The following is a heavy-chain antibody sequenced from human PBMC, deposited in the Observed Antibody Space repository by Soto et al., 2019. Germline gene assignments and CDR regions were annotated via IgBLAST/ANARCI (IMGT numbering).Heavy chain of an antibody. CDR3: ARDLGTPQGFLVY. Sequence: SVKVSCKASGYTFTSYAMHWVRQAPGRGLEWMGWINPNSGGTNYAQKFQGWVTMTRDTSISTAYMELSRLRSDDTAVYYCARDLGTPQGFLVYWGQGTLVTVSS. CDR1: GYTFTSYA. J-gene: IGHJ4*02. D-gene: IGHD2-21*01. CDR2: INPNSGGT. V-gene: IGHV1-2*04.